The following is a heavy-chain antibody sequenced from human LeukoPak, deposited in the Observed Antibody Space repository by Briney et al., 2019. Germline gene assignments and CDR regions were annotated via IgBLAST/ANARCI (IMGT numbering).Heavy chain of an antibody. Sequence: GGSLRLSCAASGFTFSSYTMNRVRQAPGKGLEWVSSISSSSYISYADSVKGRFTVSRDNAKNSLYLQMNSLRAEDTAVYYCAREASGYDYWGQGVLVTVSS. CDR2: ISSSSYI. J-gene: IGHJ4*02. CDR1: GFTFSSYT. D-gene: IGHD2-2*03. V-gene: IGHV3-21*01. CDR3: AREASGYDY.